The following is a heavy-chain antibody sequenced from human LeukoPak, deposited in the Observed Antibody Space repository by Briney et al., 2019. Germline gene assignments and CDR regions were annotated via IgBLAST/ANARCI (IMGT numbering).Heavy chain of an antibody. CDR1: GFTFSSYA. Sequence: GALRLSCAASGFTFSSYAMHWVRQAPGKGLEWVAVISYDGSNKYYADSVKGRFTISRDNSKNTLYLQMNSLRAEDTAVYYCASRTSSGCIDYWGQGTLVTVSS. V-gene: IGHV3-30-3*01. J-gene: IGHJ4*02. CDR3: ASRTSSGCIDY. CDR2: ISYDGSNK. D-gene: IGHD6-19*01.